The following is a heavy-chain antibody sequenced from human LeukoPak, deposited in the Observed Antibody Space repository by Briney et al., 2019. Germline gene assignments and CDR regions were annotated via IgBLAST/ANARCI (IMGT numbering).Heavy chain of an antibody. J-gene: IGHJ4*02. CDR2: ISAYNGNT. CDR1: GYTFASYG. CDR3: ARNTYHYDSRGYFYFDY. Sequence: WASVKVSCKASGYTFASYGISWVRQAPGQGLEWMGWISAYNGNTNYAQRLQGRVTMTTDTSTSTAYMELRSLRADDTAVYYCARNTYHYDSRGYFYFDYWGQGTLVTFSS. D-gene: IGHD3-22*01. V-gene: IGHV1-18*01.